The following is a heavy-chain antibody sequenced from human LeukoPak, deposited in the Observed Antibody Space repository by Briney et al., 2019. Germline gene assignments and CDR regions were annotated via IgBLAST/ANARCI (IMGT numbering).Heavy chain of an antibody. CDR2: ISGSGGST. CDR1: GFTFSSYA. CDR3: AKPYYDSSGWGYYFDY. D-gene: IGHD3-22*01. V-gene: IGHV3-23*01. J-gene: IGHJ4*02. Sequence: PGGSLRLSCAASGFTFSSYAMSWVRQAPGKGLEWVSAISGSGGSTYYADSVKGRFTISRDNSKNTLYLQMNSLRAEDTAVYYCAKPYYDSSGWGYYFDYWGQGTLVTVSS.